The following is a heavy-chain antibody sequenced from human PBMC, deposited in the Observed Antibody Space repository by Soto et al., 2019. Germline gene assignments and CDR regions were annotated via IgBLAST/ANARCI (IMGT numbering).Heavy chain of an antibody. J-gene: IGHJ4*02. CDR3: ARQGTYYDFWSGSYYFDY. CDR2: IYYSGST. CDR1: GGSISSSSYY. D-gene: IGHD3-3*01. Sequence: PSETLSLTCTVSGGSISSSSYYWGWIRQPPGKGLEWIGSIYYSGSTYYNPSLKSRVTISVDTSKNQFSLKLSSVTAADTAVYYCARQGTYYDFWSGSYYFDYWGQGTLVTVSS. V-gene: IGHV4-39*01.